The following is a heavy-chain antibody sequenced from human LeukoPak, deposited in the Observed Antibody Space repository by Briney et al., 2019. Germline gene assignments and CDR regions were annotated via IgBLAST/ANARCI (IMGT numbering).Heavy chain of an antibody. CDR3: ARYYGDYAFDI. D-gene: IGHD4-17*01. Sequence: SETLSLTCTVSGGSISSYYWSWIRQPPGKGLEWIGYIYTSGSTNYNPSLKSRVTISVDTSKNQFSLKLSSVTAADTAVYYCARYYGDYAFDIWGQGTMVTVSS. CDR2: IYTSGST. CDR1: GGSISSYY. J-gene: IGHJ3*02. V-gene: IGHV4-4*09.